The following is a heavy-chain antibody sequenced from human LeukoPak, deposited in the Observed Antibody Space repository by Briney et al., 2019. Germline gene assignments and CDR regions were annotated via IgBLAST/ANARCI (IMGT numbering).Heavy chain of an antibody. J-gene: IGHJ4*02. CDR3: ARIRQLAIFDY. D-gene: IGHD1-1*01. Sequence: PSETLSLTCTVSGGSISSSSYYWGWIRQPPGKGLEWIGEINHSGSTNYNPSLKSRVTISVDTSKNQFSLKLSSVTAADTAVYYCARIRQLAIFDYWGQGTLVTVSS. V-gene: IGHV4-39*07. CDR2: INHSGST. CDR1: GGSISSSSYY.